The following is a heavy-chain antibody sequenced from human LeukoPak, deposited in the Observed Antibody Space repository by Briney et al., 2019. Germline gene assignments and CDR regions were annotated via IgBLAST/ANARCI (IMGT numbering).Heavy chain of an antibody. J-gene: IGHJ4*02. CDR1: GYTFTSYD. V-gene: IGHV1-8*01. CDR3: ARTLSLGYCSSTSCYTRNFDY. Sequence: GASVKVSCKASGYTFTSYDINWVRQATGQGLEWMGWMNPNSGNTGYAQKFQGRVTMTRNTSISTTYMELSSLRSEDTAVYYCARTLSLGYCSSTSCYTRNFDYWGQGTLVTVSS. CDR2: MNPNSGNT. D-gene: IGHD2-2*02.